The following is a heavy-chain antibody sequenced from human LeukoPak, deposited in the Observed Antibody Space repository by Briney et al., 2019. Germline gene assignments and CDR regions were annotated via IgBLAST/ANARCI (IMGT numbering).Heavy chain of an antibody. D-gene: IGHD1-26*01. Sequence: PGGSLRLSCVASGFNFSSNYMSWVRQAPGKGLEWVSVIYSGGYIDYADSVKGRFTISRDNSKNTLYLQMNSLRVEDTAIYYCAREIRDRYSGSYYVFDYWGQGTLATVSS. CDR2: IYSGGYI. CDR3: AREIRDRYSGSYYVFDY. V-gene: IGHV3-53*01. J-gene: IGHJ4*02. CDR1: GFNFSSNY.